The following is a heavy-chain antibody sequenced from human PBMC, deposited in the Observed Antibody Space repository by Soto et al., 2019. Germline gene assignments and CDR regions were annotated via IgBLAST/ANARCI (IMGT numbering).Heavy chain of an antibody. V-gene: IGHV3-33*01. CDR1: GFTFSRYG. D-gene: IGHD3-22*01. J-gene: IGHJ3*02. CDR2: IWFDGSKK. CDR3: TAYDNNESSGVFDI. Sequence: QAQLVESGGGVVQPGRSLRLSCAASGFTFSRYGMHWVRQAPGKGLEWLAIIWFDGSKKYYADSVKGRCSISRDNSKNTLFLQMNSLRAEDTAMYYCTAYDNNESSGVFDIWGQGTMVTVSS.